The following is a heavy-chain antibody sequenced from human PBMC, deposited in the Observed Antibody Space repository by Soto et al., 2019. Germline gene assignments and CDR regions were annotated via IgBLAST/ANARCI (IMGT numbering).Heavy chain of an antibody. CDR2: IKPGGTEK. CDR1: GFTFNLYW. V-gene: IGHV3-7*05. Sequence: HPGGSLRLSCAASGFTFNLYWMSWVRQAPGKGLEWVANIKPGGTEKNYVDSVKGRFTISRDNAKNSLYLQVDSLRAEDTAIYYCASHGITATRELDYWGQGTLVTVSA. D-gene: IGHD1-7*01. CDR3: ASHGITATRELDY. J-gene: IGHJ4*02.